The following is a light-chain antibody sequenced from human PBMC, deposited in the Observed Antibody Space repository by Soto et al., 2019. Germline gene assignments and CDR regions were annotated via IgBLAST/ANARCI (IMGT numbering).Light chain of an antibody. CDR1: SSDVGFYNY. CDR3: SSYTSSTTLV. Sequence: QSVLTQPASVSGSPGQSITISCTGTSSDVGFYNYVSWYQQNPGKAPKLMIYDVSNRPSGVSNRFSGSKSGNTASLTISGLQAEDEADYYYSSYTSSTTLVFGGGTKVTVL. V-gene: IGLV2-14*01. J-gene: IGLJ2*01. CDR2: DVS.